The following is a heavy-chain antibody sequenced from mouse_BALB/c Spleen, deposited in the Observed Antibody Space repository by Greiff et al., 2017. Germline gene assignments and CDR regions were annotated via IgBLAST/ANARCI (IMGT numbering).Heavy chain of an antibody. CDR2: IYYSGTI. Sequence: EVQLVESGPGLVKPSQTVSLTCTVTGISITTGNYRWSWIRQFPGNKLEWIGYIYYSGTITYNPSLTSRTTITRDTSKNQFFLEMNSLTAEDTATYYCARDQAYYRYDGHGGAMDYWGQGTSVTVSS. D-gene: IGHD2-14*01. V-gene: IGHV3-5*02. J-gene: IGHJ4*01. CDR3: ARDQAYYRYDGHGGAMDY. CDR1: GISITTGNYR.